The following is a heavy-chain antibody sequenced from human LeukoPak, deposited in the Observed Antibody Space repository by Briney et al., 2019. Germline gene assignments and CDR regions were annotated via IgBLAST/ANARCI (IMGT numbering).Heavy chain of an antibody. CDR2: ISGSGGST. V-gene: IGHV3-23*01. J-gene: IGHJ6*02. Sequence: GGSLRLSCAASGFTFSSYAMSWVRQAPGKGLEWVSAISGSGGSTYYADSVKGRFTISRDNSKNTLYLQMNSLRAEDTAVYYRAKDKGWGYSAYDFYGMDVWGQGTTVTVSS. D-gene: IGHD5-12*01. CDR3: AKDKGWGYSAYDFYGMDV. CDR1: GFTFSSYA.